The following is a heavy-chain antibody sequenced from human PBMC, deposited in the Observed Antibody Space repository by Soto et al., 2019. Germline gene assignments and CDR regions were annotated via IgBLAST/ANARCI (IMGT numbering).Heavy chain of an antibody. CDR2: IDTDGGGT. CDR1: GFTFRSHR. CDR3: ATVFAV. Sequence: EVQLVESGGGLVQPGGSLRVSCAASGFTFRSHRIHWVRQAPGKGLEWVSRIDTDGGGTSYADSVKGRFTISTDNAENTVYLQMTGLRVDDTAVYYCATVFAVWGQGTLVTVSS. V-gene: IGHV3-74*01. D-gene: IGHD2-8*01. J-gene: IGHJ4*02.